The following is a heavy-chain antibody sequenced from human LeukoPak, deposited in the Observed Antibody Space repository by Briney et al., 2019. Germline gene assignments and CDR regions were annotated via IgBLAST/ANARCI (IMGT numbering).Heavy chain of an antibody. V-gene: IGHV4-38-2*02. CDR1: GYSISSGYF. CDR3: ARHMSFEMASPFDY. J-gene: IGHJ4*02. D-gene: IGHD5-24*01. Sequence: SETLSLTCTVSGYSISSGYFWGWIRQPPGKGLECIGTIYHSGSTYYNPSLKSRVTISVDTSKNQFSLKLSSVTAADTAVYYCARHMSFEMASPFDYWGQGTLVTVSS. CDR2: IYHSGST.